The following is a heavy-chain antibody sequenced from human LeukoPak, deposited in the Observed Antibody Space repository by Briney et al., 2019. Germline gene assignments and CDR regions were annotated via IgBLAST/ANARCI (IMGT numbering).Heavy chain of an antibody. CDR2: IYHTGST. D-gene: IGHD6-19*01. Sequence: PSETLSLTCTVSGGSISSGGDFWSWIRQSPGKGLEWIGYIYHTGSTYYNPSLKSRVSISVDRSKNQFSLKLSSLTAADTAVYYCAGWAVAGTMGNFDYWGQGTLVTVSS. J-gene: IGHJ4*02. CDR1: GGSISSGGDF. CDR3: AGWAVAGTMGNFDY. V-gene: IGHV4-30-2*06.